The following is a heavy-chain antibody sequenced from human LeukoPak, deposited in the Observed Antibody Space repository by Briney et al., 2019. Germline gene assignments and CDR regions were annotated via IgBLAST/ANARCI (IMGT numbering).Heavy chain of an antibody. CDR2: IKEDGSEK. V-gene: IGHV3-7*05. Sequence: PGGSLRLSCAASGLTVSSSYMSWVRQPPGKGLEWVAHIKEDGSEKYYVDSVRGRFTISRDNAKNSIYLQMNILRVDDTGVYYCARVVVYFDYWGQGTQVTVSS. J-gene: IGHJ4*02. CDR3: ARVVVYFDY. CDR1: GLTVSSSY.